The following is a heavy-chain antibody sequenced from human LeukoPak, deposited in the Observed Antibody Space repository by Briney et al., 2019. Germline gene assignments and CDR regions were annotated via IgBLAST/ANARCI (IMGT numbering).Heavy chain of an antibody. CDR3: AARVGATLFDY. CDR2: ISAYNGNT. D-gene: IGHD1-26*01. Sequence: ASVKVSCKASGYTFTSYDISWVRQAPGQGPEWMGWISAYNGNTNYAQKLQGRVTMTTDTSTSTAYMELRSLRSDDTAVYHCAARVGATLFDYWGQGTLVTVSS. CDR1: GYTFTSYD. V-gene: IGHV1-18*01. J-gene: IGHJ4*02.